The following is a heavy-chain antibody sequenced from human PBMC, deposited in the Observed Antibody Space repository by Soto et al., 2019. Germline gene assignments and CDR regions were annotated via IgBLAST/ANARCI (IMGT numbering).Heavy chain of an antibody. Sequence: QITLKESGPTLVKPTQTLTLTCTFSGFSLSTSGVGVGWIRQPPGKALEWLAIIYWNDDKRYSPSLKSRLTITKDTSKNQVVLTMTNMDPVDTATYYCAHRLPKLETWIQPGAWFDPWGQGTLVTVSS. V-gene: IGHV2-5*01. J-gene: IGHJ5*02. D-gene: IGHD5-18*01. CDR1: GFSLSTSGVG. CDR3: AHRLPKLETWIQPGAWFDP. CDR2: IYWNDDK.